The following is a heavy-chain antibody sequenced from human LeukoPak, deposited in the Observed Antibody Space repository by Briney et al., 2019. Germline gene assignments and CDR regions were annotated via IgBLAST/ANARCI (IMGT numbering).Heavy chain of an antibody. CDR3: ARENFWLPKYYYGMDV. CDR2: IYYSGST. Sequence: SETLSLTCAVYGGSFSGYYWSWIRQPPGKGLEWIGYIYYSGSTYYNPSLKSRVTISVDTSKNQFSLKLSSVTAADTAVYYCARENFWLPKYYYGMDVWGQGTTVTVSS. D-gene: IGHD3-3*01. CDR1: GGSFSGYY. J-gene: IGHJ6*02. V-gene: IGHV4-34*09.